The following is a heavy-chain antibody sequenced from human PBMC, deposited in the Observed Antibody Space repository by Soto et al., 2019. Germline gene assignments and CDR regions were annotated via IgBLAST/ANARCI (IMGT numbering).Heavy chain of an antibody. D-gene: IGHD6-13*01. CDR3: ARVYSSSWYWFDP. V-gene: IGHV4-59*01. Sequence: SETLSLTCTVSGGSISSYYWSWIRQPPGKGLEWIGYIYYSGSTNYNPSLKSRVTISVDTSKNQFSLKLSSVTAADTAVYYCARVYSSSWYWFDPWGQGTLVTVSS. J-gene: IGHJ5*02. CDR2: IYYSGST. CDR1: GGSISSYY.